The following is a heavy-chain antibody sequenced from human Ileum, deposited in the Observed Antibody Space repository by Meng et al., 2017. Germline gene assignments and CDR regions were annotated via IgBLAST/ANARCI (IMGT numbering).Heavy chain of an antibody. CDR2: VYFTGYT. Sequence: QVQLQESVPGLLKPSETLSLSFTVSGGSIISGEYCWGWIRQPPGKGLEWIGSVYFTGYTYYSPSLMSRVTISVETSKNQFSLRLTSVTAADTGLYLCARHGHFTPDKYYFDSWGQGTLVTVSS. CDR1: GGSIISGEYC. V-gene: IGHV4-39*01. CDR3: ARHGHFTPDKYYFDS. J-gene: IGHJ4*03. D-gene: IGHD3-3*02.